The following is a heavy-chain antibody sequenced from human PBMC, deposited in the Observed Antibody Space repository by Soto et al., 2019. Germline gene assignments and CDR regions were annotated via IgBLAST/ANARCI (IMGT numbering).Heavy chain of an antibody. D-gene: IGHD4-17*01. CDR2: MSFDGTYK. J-gene: IGHJ4*02. Sequence: QVQLAESGGGVVQPGRSLRLSCISSGFRFSDYGMHWVRQAPGKGLEWVAMMSFDGTYKYSADSVKGRFIISRDNSKITLFLQMNSLRAEDTAVYYCAKDRRDGEYNSVYDFWGQGTLVTVSS. CDR3: AKDRRDGEYNSVYDF. V-gene: IGHV3-30*18. CDR1: GFRFSDYG.